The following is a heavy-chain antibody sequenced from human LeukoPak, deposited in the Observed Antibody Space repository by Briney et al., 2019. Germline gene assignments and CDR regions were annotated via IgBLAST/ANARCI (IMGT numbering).Heavy chain of an antibody. CDR3: ARTRYYYDSSGYHDDYYYYMDV. J-gene: IGHJ6*03. D-gene: IGHD3-22*01. CDR2: INPNSGGT. Sequence: ASVKVSCKASGYTFTGYYMHWVRQAPGQGLEWMGWINPNSGGTNYAQKFQGRVTMTRDTSISTAYMELSRLRSDDTAVYYCARTRYYYDSSGYHDDYYYYMDVWGKGTTVTVSS. V-gene: IGHV1-2*02. CDR1: GYTFTGYY.